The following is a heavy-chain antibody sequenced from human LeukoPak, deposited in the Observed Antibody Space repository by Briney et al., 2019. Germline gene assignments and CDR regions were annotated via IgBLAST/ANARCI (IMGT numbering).Heavy chain of an antibody. CDR3: ARRLGGGSGLDY. J-gene: IGHJ4*02. CDR1: GYSFTSSW. D-gene: IGHD2-15*01. V-gene: IGHV5-51*01. CDR2: IFPGDSDT. Sequence: GESLKISCKGFGYSFTSSWIGWVRQMPGAGLEWMGVIFPGDSDTSYNPSFEGQVTISADRSIDTAYLQWSSLKASDTAMYYCARRLGGGSGLDYWGQGTMVIVS.